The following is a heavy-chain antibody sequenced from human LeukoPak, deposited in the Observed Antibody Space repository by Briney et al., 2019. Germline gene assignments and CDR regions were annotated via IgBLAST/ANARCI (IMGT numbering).Heavy chain of an antibody. V-gene: IGHV3-48*03. CDR3: AKDSTVTTGRFDP. CDR1: GFTFSSYE. CDR2: ISSSAHTI. J-gene: IGHJ5*02. D-gene: IGHD4-17*01. Sequence: GGSLRLSCAASGFTFSSYEMNWIRQAPGKGLEWVSYISSSAHTIYYADSVKGRFTISRDNAKNSLYLQMNSLRAEDTAVYYCAKDSTVTTGRFDPWGQGTLVTVSS.